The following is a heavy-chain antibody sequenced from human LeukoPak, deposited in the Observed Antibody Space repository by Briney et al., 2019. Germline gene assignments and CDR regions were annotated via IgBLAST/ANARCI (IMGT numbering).Heavy chain of an antibody. V-gene: IGHV4-34*01. Sequence: PSVTLSLTCAVYGGSFSGYYWSWIRQPPGKGLEWIGEINHSGSTNYNPSLKSRVTISVNTSKNQFSLKLSSVTAADTAVYYCARFRGVLMVYAPRKYMDVRGKGTTVTVSS. D-gene: IGHD2-8*01. CDR1: GGSFSGYY. J-gene: IGHJ6*04. CDR2: INHSGST. CDR3: ARFRGVLMVYAPRKYMDV.